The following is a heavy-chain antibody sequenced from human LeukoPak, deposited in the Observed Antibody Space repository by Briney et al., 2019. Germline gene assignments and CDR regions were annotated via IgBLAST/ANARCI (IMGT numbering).Heavy chain of an antibody. CDR1: GYTFTSYG. V-gene: IGHV1-2*02. Sequence: ASVKVSCKASGYTFTSYGISWVRQAPGQGLEWMGWINPNSGGTNYAQKLQGRVTMTRDTSITTAYMELSSLRSDDTAMYYCTRALGSDYWGQGTLVTVSS. D-gene: IGHD1-26*01. CDR3: TRALGSDY. CDR2: INPNSGGT. J-gene: IGHJ4*02.